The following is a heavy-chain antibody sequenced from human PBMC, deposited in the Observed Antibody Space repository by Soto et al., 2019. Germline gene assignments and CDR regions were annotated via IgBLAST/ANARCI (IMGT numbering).Heavy chain of an antibody. Sequence: PGGSLRLSCAASGFTFSSYGMHWVRQAPGKELEWVAVIWYDGSNKYYADSVKGRFTISRDNSKNTLYLQMNSLRAEDTAVYYCARGRYGYNRDDAFDIWGQGTMVTVPS. CDR2: IWYDGSNK. CDR3: ARGRYGYNRDDAFDI. V-gene: IGHV3-33*01. CDR1: GFTFSSYG. J-gene: IGHJ3*02. D-gene: IGHD5-12*01.